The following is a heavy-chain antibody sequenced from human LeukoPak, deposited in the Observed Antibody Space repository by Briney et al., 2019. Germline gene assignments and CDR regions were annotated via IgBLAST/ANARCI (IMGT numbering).Heavy chain of an antibody. CDR1: GGTFSSYA. Sequence: SVKVSCXASGGTFSSYAISWVRQAPGQGLGWMGGMIPIFGTANYAQKFQGRVTITTDESTSTAYMELSGLRSEDTAVYYCARDGYYDILTGYYPNWFDPWGQGTLVTVSS. V-gene: IGHV1-69*05. J-gene: IGHJ5*02. D-gene: IGHD3-9*01. CDR3: ARDGYYDILTGYYPNWFDP. CDR2: MIPIFGTA.